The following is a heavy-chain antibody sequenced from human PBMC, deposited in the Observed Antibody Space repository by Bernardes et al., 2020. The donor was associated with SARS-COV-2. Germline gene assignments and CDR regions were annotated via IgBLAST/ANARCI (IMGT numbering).Heavy chain of an antibody. Sequence: GGSLRLSCAASGFPFSRYVMHWVRQAPGKWLEWVTTISSDGSNEYYADSVKGRFTISRDNFKNTLYLQMNSLRAEDTALYYCTSDLPGIIIFGALDYWGQGSLVTVSS. J-gene: IGHJ4*02. D-gene: IGHD3-3*02. V-gene: IGHV3-30-3*01. CDR2: ISSDGSNE. CDR3: TSDLPGIIIFGALDY. CDR1: GFPFSRYV.